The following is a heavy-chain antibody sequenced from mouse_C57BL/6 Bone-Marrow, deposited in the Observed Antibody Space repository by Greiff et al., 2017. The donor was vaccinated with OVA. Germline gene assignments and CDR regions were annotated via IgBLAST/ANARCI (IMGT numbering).Heavy chain of an antibody. CDR3: ARQTTVDAMDY. V-gene: IGHV5-6*02. CDR1: GFTFSSYG. D-gene: IGHD1-1*01. CDR2: ISSGGSYT. J-gene: IGHJ4*01. Sequence: DVMLVESGGDLVKPGGSLKLSCAASGFTFSSYGMSWVRQTPDKRLEWVATISSGGSYTYYPDSVKGRFTISRDNAKNTLYLQMSSLKSEDTAMYYCARQTTVDAMDYWGQGTSVTVSS.